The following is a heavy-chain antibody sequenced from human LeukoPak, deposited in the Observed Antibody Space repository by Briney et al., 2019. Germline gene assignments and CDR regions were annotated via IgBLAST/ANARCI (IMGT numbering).Heavy chain of an antibody. Sequence: SETLSLTRAVYGGSFSGYYWSWIRQPPGKGLEWIGIIYYSGSTYSNPSLRSRVTISVDTSKNQFSLKLSSVTAADTAVYYCASFYCSGGSCYQYYYYYYMDVWGKGTTVTISS. D-gene: IGHD2-15*01. CDR3: ASFYCSGGSCYQYYYYYYMDV. CDR1: GGSFSGYY. V-gene: IGHV4-34*01. J-gene: IGHJ6*03. CDR2: IYYSGST.